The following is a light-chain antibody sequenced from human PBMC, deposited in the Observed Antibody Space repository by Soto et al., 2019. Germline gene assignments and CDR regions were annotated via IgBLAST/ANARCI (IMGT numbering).Light chain of an antibody. CDR1: QYISNN. J-gene: IGKJ5*01. Sequence: EIAMTQSPATLSVSLGERPTLSCRASQYISNNLAWYQQRPGQAPSLLIYGASTRATGVPARFSGSGSGTDFLLSISGLQSEDSAVYYCQQYNHWSSITFGQGTRLEIK. CDR3: QQYNHWSSIT. V-gene: IGKV3-15*01. CDR2: GAS.